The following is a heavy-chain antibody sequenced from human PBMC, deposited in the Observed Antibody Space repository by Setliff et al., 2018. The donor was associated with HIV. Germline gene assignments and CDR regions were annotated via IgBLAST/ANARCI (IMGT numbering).Heavy chain of an antibody. CDR3: GREGDTAMATGAFDI. D-gene: IGHD5-18*01. V-gene: IGHV1-18*01. CDR2: ISAYNSNT. Sequence: ASVKVSCKPSGYTFTTYGISWVRQAPGQGLEWMGWISAYNSNTNYAQKLQGRVTMTTDTSTSTAYMELRSLRSDDTAVYYCGREGDTAMATGAFDIWGQGTMVTVSS. J-gene: IGHJ3*02. CDR1: GYTFTTYG.